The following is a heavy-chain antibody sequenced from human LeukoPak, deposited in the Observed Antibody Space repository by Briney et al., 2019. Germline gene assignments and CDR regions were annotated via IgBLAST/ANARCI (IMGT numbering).Heavy chain of an antibody. CDR3: ARGPHTGVNYYDSSGYYY. CDR2: INHSGST. V-gene: IGHV4-34*01. Sequence: SETLSLTCAVYGGSFSGYYWSWIRQPPGKWLEWIGEINHSGSTNYNPSLKSRVTISVDTSKNQFSLKLSSVTAADTAVYYCARGPHTGVNYYDSSGYYYWGQGTLVTVSS. J-gene: IGHJ4*02. CDR1: GGSFSGYY. D-gene: IGHD3-22*01.